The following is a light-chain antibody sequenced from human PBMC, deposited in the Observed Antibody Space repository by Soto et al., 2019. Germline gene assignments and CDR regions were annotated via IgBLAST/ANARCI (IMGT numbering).Light chain of an antibody. CDR1: QSVKSN. V-gene: IGKV3-15*01. CDR2: DAS. CDR3: QQYNFWPPLT. J-gene: IGKJ4*01. Sequence: EIVMTQSPATLSVSPGERATLSCRASQSVKSNLAWYRQKPGQAPRLLISDASTSATGVRARFSGSGSGTEFTLTISSLQSEDCGMYYCQQYNFWPPLTFGGGTKVEIK.